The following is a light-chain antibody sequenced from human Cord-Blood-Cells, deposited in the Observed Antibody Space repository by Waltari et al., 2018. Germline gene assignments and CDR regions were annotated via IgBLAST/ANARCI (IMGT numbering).Light chain of an antibody. CDR2: QDT. Sequence: SYELTQPPSVSVSTGQTPSITCSGYHCGDQYASWYQQKPGQTPVLVIYQDTKRPSGIPERFSGSNSGNTATLTISGTQAMDEADYYCQAWDSSTAVFGGGTKLTVL. CDR3: QAWDSSTAV. V-gene: IGLV3-1*01. J-gene: IGLJ3*02. CDR1: HCGDQY.